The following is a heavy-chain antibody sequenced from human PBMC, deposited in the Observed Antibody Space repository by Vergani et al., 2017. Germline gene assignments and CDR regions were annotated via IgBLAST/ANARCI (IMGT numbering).Heavy chain of an antibody. CDR1: GGSFSGYY. V-gene: IGHV4-34*01. Sequence: QVQLQQWGAGLLKPSETLSLPCAVYGGSFSGYYWSWIRQPPGKGLEWLGEINHSGSTNYNPSLKSRVTISVDTSKNQFSLKLSSVTAADTAVYYCARPRGRGIAVAGSPLDYWGQGTLVTVSS. D-gene: IGHD6-19*01. J-gene: IGHJ4*02. CDR3: ARPRGRGIAVAGSPLDY. CDR2: INHSGST.